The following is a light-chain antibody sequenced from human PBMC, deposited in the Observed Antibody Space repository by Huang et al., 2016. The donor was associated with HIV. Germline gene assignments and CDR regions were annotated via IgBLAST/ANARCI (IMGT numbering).Light chain of an antibody. CDR1: QDINNY. J-gene: IGKJ3*01. CDR2: GAS. V-gene: IGKV1-17*03. Sequence: DIQMTQSPSAMSAFVGDRVTITCRASQDINNYLAWFQQKPGKVPQSLIFGASNLQSGVPSRFSVMGSVSEFTLTINSLQAIDSASYYCLQYEAYPRTFGHGTTLDI. CDR3: LQYEAYPRT.